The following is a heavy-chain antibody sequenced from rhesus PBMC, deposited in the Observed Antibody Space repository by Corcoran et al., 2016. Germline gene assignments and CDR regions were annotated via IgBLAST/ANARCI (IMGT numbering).Heavy chain of an antibody. CDR3: ARRSSYWYFDL. V-gene: IGHV4-127*01. CDR2: IGGVSGST. CDR1: GYSISSGDG. J-gene: IGHJ2*01. Sequence: QVQLQESGPGLVKPSETLSLTCAVSGYSISSGDGWSWIRQPQGNGLEWIGFIGGVSGSTNSNPSLKGRVTISTDTSKIPFSLKLSSVTSADTAVYYGARRSSYWYFDLWGPGTPITISS. D-gene: IGHD4-29*01.